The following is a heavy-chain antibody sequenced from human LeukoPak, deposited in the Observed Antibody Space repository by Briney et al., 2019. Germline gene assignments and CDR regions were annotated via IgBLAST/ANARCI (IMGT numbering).Heavy chain of an antibody. CDR1: GGTFRINA. CDR2: IIPIFGTA. Sequence: GASVKVSCKASGGTFRINAISWVRQAPGQGLEWMGGIIPIFGTANYAQKFQGRVTITADESTSTAYMELSSLRSEDTAVYYCARVPSPPYYYYGMDVWGQGTTVTVSS. CDR3: ARVPSPPYYYYGMDV. J-gene: IGHJ6*02. V-gene: IGHV1-69*01.